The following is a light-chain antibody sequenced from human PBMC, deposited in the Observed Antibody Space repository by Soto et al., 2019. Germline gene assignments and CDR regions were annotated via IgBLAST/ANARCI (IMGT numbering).Light chain of an antibody. CDR2: AAS. Sequence: DIQMTRSPSSLSTSVGDRVTITCRASQSISSYLNWYQQKPGKAPKLLIYAASSLQSGVPSRFSGSGSGTDFTLTISSLQPEDFATYYCQQSYSTPWTFGQGTNADIK. V-gene: IGKV1-39*01. CDR1: QSISSY. J-gene: IGKJ1*01. CDR3: QQSYSTPWT.